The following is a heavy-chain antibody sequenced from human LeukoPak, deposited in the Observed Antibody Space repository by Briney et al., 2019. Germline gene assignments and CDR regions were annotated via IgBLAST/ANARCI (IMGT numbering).Heavy chain of an antibody. CDR3: ARCVTYDSSGYYYLDY. CDR2: INAGNGNT. V-gene: IGHV1-3*03. J-gene: IGHJ4*02. Sequence: ASVKVSCKASGYTFTSYAMNWVRQAPGQRLEWMGWINAGNGNTKYSQEFQGRVTITRDTSASTAYMELSSLRSEDMAVYYCARCVTYDSSGYYYLDYWGQGTLVTVSS. D-gene: IGHD3-22*01. CDR1: GYTFTSYA.